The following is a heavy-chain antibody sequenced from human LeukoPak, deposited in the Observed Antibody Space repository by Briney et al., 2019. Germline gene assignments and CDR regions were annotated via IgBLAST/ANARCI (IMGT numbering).Heavy chain of an antibody. CDR3: AKFVVVPAAIVVRAKFDY. J-gene: IGHJ4*02. V-gene: IGHV3-23*01. CDR1: GFTFSSYA. D-gene: IGHD2-2*01. Sequence: GGSLRLSCAASGFTFSSYAMSWVRQAPGKGLEWVSAISGSGGSTYYADSVKGRFTISRDNSKNTLYLQMNSLRAEDTAVYYCAKFVVVPAAIVVRAKFDYWGQGTLVTVSS. CDR2: ISGSGGST.